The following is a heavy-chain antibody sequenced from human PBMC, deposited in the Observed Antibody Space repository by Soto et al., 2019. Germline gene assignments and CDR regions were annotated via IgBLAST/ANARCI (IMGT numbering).Heavy chain of an antibody. CDR3: ARDPHGNYYYYYGMDV. J-gene: IGHJ6*02. CDR2: IYSGGST. CDR1: GFTVSSNY. Sequence: GGSLRLSCAASGFTVSSNYMSWVRQAPGKGLEWVSVIYSGGSTYYADSVKGRFTISRDNSKNTLYLQMNSLRAEDTAVYYCARDPHGNYYYYYGMDVWGQGTTVTVSS. D-gene: IGHD2-15*01. V-gene: IGHV3-66*01.